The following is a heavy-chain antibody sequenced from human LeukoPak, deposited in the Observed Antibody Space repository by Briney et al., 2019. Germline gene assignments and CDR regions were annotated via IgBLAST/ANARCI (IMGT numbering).Heavy chain of an antibody. CDR2: IKQDGSEK. J-gene: IGHJ4*02. CDR3: ARGTRMITFGGVIVKPLPPDY. V-gene: IGHV3-7*01. Sequence: PGGSLRLSCAASGFTFSSYWMSWVRQAPGKGLEWVANIKQDGSEKYYVDSVKGRFTISRDNTKNSLYLQMNSLRAEDTAVYYCARGTRMITFGGVIVKPLPPDYWGQGTLVTVSS. D-gene: IGHD3-16*02. CDR1: GFTFSSYW.